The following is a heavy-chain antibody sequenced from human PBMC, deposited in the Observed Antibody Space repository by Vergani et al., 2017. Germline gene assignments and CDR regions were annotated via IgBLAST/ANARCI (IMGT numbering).Heavy chain of an antibody. CDR1: GYTFTDYY. D-gene: IGHD2-15*01. J-gene: IGHJ5*02. CDR2: VDPEDGET. V-gene: IGHV1-69-2*01. Sequence: VQLVQSGAEVKTPGATVKISCKVSGYTFTDYYMHLVQQAPGKGLEWMGLVDPEDGETIYAEKFQGRVTITADTSTDKAYMALSSLRSEDTAVYYCATVMVGRAATDPNWFDPWGQGTLVTVSS. CDR3: ATVMVGRAATDPNWFDP.